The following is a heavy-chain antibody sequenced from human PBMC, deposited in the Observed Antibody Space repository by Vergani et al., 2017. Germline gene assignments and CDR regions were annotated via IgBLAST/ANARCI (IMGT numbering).Heavy chain of an antibody. J-gene: IGHJ6*03. D-gene: IGHD2-15*01. CDR1: GFTFSSYA. CDR2: ISSSGRTI. Sequence: VQLVESGGGVVQPGRSLRLSCAASGFTFSSYAMHWVRQAPGKGLEWVSYISSSGRTIYYADSVKGRFTISRDNAKNSLYLQMNSLRAEDTAVYYCARARMFYMDVWGKGTTVTVSS. CDR3: ARARMFYMDV. V-gene: IGHV3-48*04.